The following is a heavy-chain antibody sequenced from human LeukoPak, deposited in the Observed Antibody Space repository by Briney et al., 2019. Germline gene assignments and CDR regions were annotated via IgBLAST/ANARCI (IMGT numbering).Heavy chain of an antibody. Sequence: PGGSLRLSCAASGFTVSSNYMSWVRQAPGKGLEWVSVIYSGGSTYYADSVKGRFTISRDNSKNTLYLQMNSLRAEDTAVYYCARDQYYYDSSGYGDAFDIWGQGTMVTASS. CDR3: ARDQYYYDSSGYGDAFDI. V-gene: IGHV3-66*02. CDR2: IYSGGST. D-gene: IGHD3-22*01. J-gene: IGHJ3*02. CDR1: GFTVSSNY.